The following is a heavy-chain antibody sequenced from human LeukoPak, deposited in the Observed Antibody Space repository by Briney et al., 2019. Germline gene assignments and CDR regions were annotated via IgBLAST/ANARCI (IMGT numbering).Heavy chain of an antibody. V-gene: IGHV3-23*01. J-gene: IGHJ6*02. CDR3: AKDGIVGATTYYYYGMDV. CDR1: GFTFSDYY. D-gene: IGHD1-26*01. Sequence: GGSLRLSCVASGFTFSDYYMSWVRQAPGEGLEWVSAISGSGGSTYYADSVKGRFTISRDNSKNTLYLQMNSLRAEDTAVYYCAKDGIVGATTYYYYGMDVWGQGTTVTVSS. CDR2: ISGSGGST.